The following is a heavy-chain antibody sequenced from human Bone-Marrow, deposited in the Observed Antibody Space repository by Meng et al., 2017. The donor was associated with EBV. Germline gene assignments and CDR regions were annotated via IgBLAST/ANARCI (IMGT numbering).Heavy chain of an antibody. CDR1: GGSISSSSYY. CDR3: AREDGSGSTFDY. V-gene: IGHV4-39*02. Sequence: PHLTAAGPGLVSPSEPPSLTCAVSGGSISSSSYYWGWIRQPPGKGLEWIGSIYYSGSTYYNPSLKSRVTISVDTSKNQFSLKLSSVTATDTAVYYCAREDGSGSTFDYWGQGTLVTVSS. D-gene: IGHD3-10*01. CDR2: IYYSGST. J-gene: IGHJ4*02.